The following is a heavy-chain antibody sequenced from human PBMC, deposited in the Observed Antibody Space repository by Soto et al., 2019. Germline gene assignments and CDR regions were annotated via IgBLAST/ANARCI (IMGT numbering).Heavy chain of an antibody. CDR3: VHDYNRGMDG. D-gene: IGHD3-22*01. CDR1: GVSISSGNYY. V-gene: IGHV4-39*01. Sequence: QLQLQESGPGLVKPSETLSLNCTVSGVSISSGNYYWGWVRQSPGKGLEWIGSIYHTGSTYDNPSLNSRVTISVDTSKKQFSLNLRSVTAAGTAVYYCVHDYNRGMDGWGQGTTVTVSS. J-gene: IGHJ6*02. CDR2: IYHTGST.